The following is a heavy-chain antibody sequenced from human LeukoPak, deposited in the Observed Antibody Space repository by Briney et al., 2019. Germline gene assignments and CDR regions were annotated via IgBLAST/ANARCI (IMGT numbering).Heavy chain of an antibody. CDR2: IYYSGST. V-gene: IGHV4-39*01. Sequence: SETLSLTCTVSGGSLSSSSYYWGWIRQPPGKGLEWIGSIYYSGSTYYNPSLKSRVTISVDTSKNQFSLKLSSVSAADTAVYYCARLIGGWYRDDAFDIWGQGTMVTVSS. CDR1: GGSLSSSSYY. J-gene: IGHJ3*02. D-gene: IGHD6-19*01. CDR3: ARLIGGWYRDDAFDI.